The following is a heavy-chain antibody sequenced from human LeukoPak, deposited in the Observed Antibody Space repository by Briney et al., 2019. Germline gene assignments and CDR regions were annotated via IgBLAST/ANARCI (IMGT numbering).Heavy chain of an antibody. Sequence: GGSLRLSCAASGFTFSSYSMNWVRQAPGKGLEWVSSISSSSSYIYYADSVKGRFTISRDNSKNTLYLQMNSLRAEDTAVYYCAKGLGGSGFDPWGQGTLVTVSS. D-gene: IGHD3-10*01. CDR1: GFTFSSYS. CDR3: AKGLGGSGFDP. J-gene: IGHJ5*02. CDR2: ISSSSSYI. V-gene: IGHV3-21*04.